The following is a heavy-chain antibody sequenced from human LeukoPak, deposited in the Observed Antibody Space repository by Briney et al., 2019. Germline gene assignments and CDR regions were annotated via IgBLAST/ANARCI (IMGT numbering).Heavy chain of an antibody. Sequence: SETLSLTCTVSGGSISSYYWSWIRQPPGKGLEWIGYIYYSGSTNYNPSLKSRVTISVDTSKNQFSLKLSSVTAADTAVYYCARLNSLTAVDTAMAILDYWGQGALVTVSS. CDR1: GGSISSYY. J-gene: IGHJ4*02. CDR2: IYYSGST. D-gene: IGHD5-18*01. V-gene: IGHV4-59*08. CDR3: ARLNSLTAVDTAMAILDY.